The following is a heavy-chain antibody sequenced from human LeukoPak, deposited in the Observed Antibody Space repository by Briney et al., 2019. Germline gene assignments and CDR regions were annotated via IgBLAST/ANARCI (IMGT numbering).Heavy chain of an antibody. J-gene: IGHJ3*02. CDR2: ISSSSSYI. V-gene: IGHV3-21*01. Sequence: RTGGSLRLSCAASGFTFSSYSMNWVRQAPGKGLEWVSSISSSSSYIYYADSVKGRFTISRDNAKNSLYLQMNSLRAEDTAVYYCARSAYYDSSGYHDAFDIWGQGTMVTVSS. D-gene: IGHD3-22*01. CDR1: GFTFSSYS. CDR3: ARSAYYDSSGYHDAFDI.